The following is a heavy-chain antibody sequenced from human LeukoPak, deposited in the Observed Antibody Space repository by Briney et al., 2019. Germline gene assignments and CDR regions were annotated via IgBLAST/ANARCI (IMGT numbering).Heavy chain of an antibody. V-gene: IGHV3-23*01. CDR2: ISGSGGST. J-gene: IGHJ4*02. D-gene: IGHD3-3*01. CDR3: AKKMSGYYSFDY. Sequence: GGSLRLSCAASGFTFSSYAMSWVRQAPGKGLEWVPVISGSGGSTYYADSVKGRFTISRDNSKNTLYLQMNSLRAEDTAGYYCAKKMSGYYSFDYWGQGTLVTVSS. CDR1: GFTFSSYA.